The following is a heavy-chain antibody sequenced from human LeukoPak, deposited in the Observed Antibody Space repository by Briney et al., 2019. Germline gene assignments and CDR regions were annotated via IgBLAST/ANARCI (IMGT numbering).Heavy chain of an antibody. D-gene: IGHD3-22*01. CDR1: GFTFSSYA. J-gene: IGHJ3*02. CDR3: ARDRNYDSSGYYPGGDAFDI. Sequence: PGGSLRLSCAASGFTFSSYAMHWVRQAPGKGLEWVAVISYDGSNKYYAESVKGRFTISRDNSKNTLYLQMNSLRAEDTAVYYCARDRNYDSSGYYPGGDAFDIGGQGTMVTLSS. V-gene: IGHV3-30*04. CDR2: ISYDGSNK.